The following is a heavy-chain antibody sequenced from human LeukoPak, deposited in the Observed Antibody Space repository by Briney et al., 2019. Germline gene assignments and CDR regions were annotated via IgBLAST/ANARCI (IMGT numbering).Heavy chain of an antibody. CDR1: GFTFSSYG. V-gene: IGHV3-30*03. CDR3: ARVHDSSGYYLD. CDR2: ISYDGSNK. Sequence: GGSLRLSCAASGFTFSSYGMHWVRQAPGKGLEGVAVISYDGSNKYYADSVKGRFTISRDNSKNTLYLRMNSLRAEDTAVYYCARVHDSSGYYLDWGQGTLVTVSS. D-gene: IGHD3-22*01. J-gene: IGHJ4*02.